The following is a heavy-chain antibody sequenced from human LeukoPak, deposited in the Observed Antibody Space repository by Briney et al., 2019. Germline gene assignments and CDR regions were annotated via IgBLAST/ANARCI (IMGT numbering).Heavy chain of an antibody. CDR2: IYTSGST. Sequence: SQALSLTCTVSGGSISSGSYYWSWIRQPAGKGLEWIGRIYTSGSTNYNPSLKSRVTISVDTSKNQFSLKLSSVTAADTAVYYCARDYHGGNLDYWGQGTLVTVSS. J-gene: IGHJ4*02. D-gene: IGHD2-15*01. CDR1: GGSISSGSYY. CDR3: ARDYHGGNLDY. V-gene: IGHV4-61*02.